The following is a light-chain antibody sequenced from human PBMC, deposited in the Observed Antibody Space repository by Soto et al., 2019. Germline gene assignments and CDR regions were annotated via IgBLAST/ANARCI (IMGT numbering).Light chain of an antibody. CDR2: DAS. CDR3: KQYENLPT. Sequence: DIRMSQSPSCLSASVGDTVGITCQASQNINNYLNWYQQKQGRAPKLLIYDASNLEAGVTSRFRGSGSGTDFTFTISRLQPEDIATYYCKQYENLPTLGQGTRREIK. V-gene: IGKV1-33*01. CDR1: QNINNY. J-gene: IGKJ5*01.